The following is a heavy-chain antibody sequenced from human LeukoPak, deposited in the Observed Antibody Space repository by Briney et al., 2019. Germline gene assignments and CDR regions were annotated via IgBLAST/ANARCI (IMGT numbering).Heavy chain of an antibody. D-gene: IGHD2-21*02. V-gene: IGHV1-2*02. CDR2: INPNSGDT. CDR1: GYTFTGYY. Sequence: ASVKVSCKASGYTFTGYYMHWARQAPGQGLEWMGWINPNSGDTTFAQKFQGRVTMTRDTSISTAFMELSRLRSDDTAVYYCARDQFQILYCEGDCYFDYWGQGTQVTVSS. J-gene: IGHJ4*02. CDR3: ARDQFQILYCEGDCYFDY.